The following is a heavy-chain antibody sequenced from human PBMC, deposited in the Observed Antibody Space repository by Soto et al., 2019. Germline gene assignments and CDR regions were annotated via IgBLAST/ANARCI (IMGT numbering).Heavy chain of an antibody. CDR3: ARGPIEQITGTSIHLDY. CDR2: IIPIFGTA. V-gene: IGHV1-69*13. Sequence: SVKVSSTPARNTLSRYAISCVRQSPAQGLAWMGGIIPIFGTANYAQKFQGRVTINGDESTSTAYRELGRLRAEDTTVYYCARGPIEQITGTSIHLDYWGQGTLVTVSS. J-gene: IGHJ4*02. D-gene: IGHD1-20*01. CDR1: RNTLSRYA.